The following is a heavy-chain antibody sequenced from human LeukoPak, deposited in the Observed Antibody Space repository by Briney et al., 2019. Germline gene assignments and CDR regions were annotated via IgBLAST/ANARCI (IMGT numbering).Heavy chain of an antibody. D-gene: IGHD3-10*01. CDR1: GFTFSNAW. J-gene: IGHJ4*02. CDR2: IKSKTDGGTT. CDR3: TTDFFSYYGSGSYYNFPL. V-gene: IGHV3-15*01. Sequence: GGSLRLSCAASGFTFSNAWMSWVRQAPGKGLEWVDRIKSKTDGGTTDYAAPVKGRFTISRDDSKNTLYLQMNSLKTEDTAVYYCTTDFFSYYGSGSYYNFPLGGQGTLVTVSS.